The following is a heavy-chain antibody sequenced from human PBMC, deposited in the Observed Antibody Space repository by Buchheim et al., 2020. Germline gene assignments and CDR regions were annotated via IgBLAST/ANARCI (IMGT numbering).Heavy chain of an antibody. CDR2: IAYDGTA. D-gene: IGHD4-11*01. CDR1: GFTFSAFT. J-gene: IGHJ5*02. Sequence: QVQLEESGGGVVQPGRSLRLSCTASGFTFSAFTMHWVRQAPGKGLEWVTVIAYDGTAYYADSVKGRFTISRDNSKSTLFLQMNSLRAEDTALYFCSTSYSNAWHNCISWGRGTL. CDR3: STSYSNAWHNCIS. V-gene: IGHV3-30-3*01.